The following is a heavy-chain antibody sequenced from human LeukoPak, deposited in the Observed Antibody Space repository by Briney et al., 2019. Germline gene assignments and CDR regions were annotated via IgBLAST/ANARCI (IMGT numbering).Heavy chain of an antibody. CDR1: GGTFSSYA. D-gene: IGHD4-17*01. J-gene: IGHJ4*02. CDR3: AREGAGTVTTEEYYFDY. V-gene: IGHV1-69*04. CDR2: IIPILGIA. Sequence: GASVKVSCKASGGTFSSYAISWVRQAPGQGLEWMGRIIPILGIANYAQKFQGRVTITADKSTSTAYMKLSSLRSEDTAVYYCAREGAGTVTTEEYYFDYWGQGTLVTVSS.